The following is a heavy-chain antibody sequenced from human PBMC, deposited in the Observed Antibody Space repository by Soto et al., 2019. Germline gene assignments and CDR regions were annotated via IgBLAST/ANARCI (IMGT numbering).Heavy chain of an antibody. V-gene: IGHV1-18*01. Sequence: ASVKVSCKASGYTFTSYGISWVRQAPGQGLEWMGWISAYNGNTNYAQKLQGRVTMTTDTSPSTAYMELRRLRSAETAVYYCAMCGFGSDIAAAVFIGDYDYGMDVWGQGTTVTVSS. J-gene: IGHJ6*02. CDR2: ISAYNGNT. CDR3: AMCGFGSDIAAAVFIGDYDYGMDV. D-gene: IGHD6-13*01. CDR1: GYTFTSYG.